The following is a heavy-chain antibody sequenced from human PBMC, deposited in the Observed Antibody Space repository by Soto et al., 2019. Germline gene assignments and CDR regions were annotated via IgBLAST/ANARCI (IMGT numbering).Heavy chain of an antibody. CDR1: GYTFTSYY. D-gene: IGHD3-3*01. CDR2: INPSGGST. CDR3: ARDGDDFWSGYYYSFDD. V-gene: IGHV1-46*01. J-gene: IGHJ4*02. Sequence: ASVKVSCKASGYTFTSYYMHWVRQAPGQGLEWMGIINPSGGSTSYAQKFQGRVTMTRDTSTSTVYMELSSLRSEDTAVYYCARDGDDFWSGYYYSFDDWGKGTLVTVAS.